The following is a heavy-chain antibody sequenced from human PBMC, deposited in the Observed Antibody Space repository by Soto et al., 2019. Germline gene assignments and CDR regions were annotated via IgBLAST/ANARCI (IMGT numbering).Heavy chain of an antibody. D-gene: IGHD3-22*01. CDR1: GGSFSGYY. Sequence: QVQLQQWGAGLLKPSETLSLTCAVYGGSFSGYYWSWIRQPPGKGLEWIGEINHSGSTNYNPSLKSRVTISVDTSKNQFSLELSSVTAADTAVYYCARGLYDSSGHGPDAFDIWGQGTMVTVSS. J-gene: IGHJ3*02. CDR3: ARGLYDSSGHGPDAFDI. V-gene: IGHV4-34*01. CDR2: INHSGST.